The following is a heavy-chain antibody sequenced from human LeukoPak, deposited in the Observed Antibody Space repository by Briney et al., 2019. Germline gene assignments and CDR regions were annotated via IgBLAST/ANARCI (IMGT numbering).Heavy chain of an antibody. CDR3: ARDRIAAAHDAFDI. CDR2: IYTSGST. V-gene: IGHV4-61*02. CDR1: GGSISSGSYY. J-gene: IGHJ3*02. Sequence: SQTLSLTCTVSGGSISSGSYYRSWIRQPAGKGLEWIGRIYTSGSTNYNPSLKSRVTISVDTSKNQFSLKLSSVNAADTAVYYCARDRIAAAHDAFDIWGQGTMVTVSS. D-gene: IGHD6-13*01.